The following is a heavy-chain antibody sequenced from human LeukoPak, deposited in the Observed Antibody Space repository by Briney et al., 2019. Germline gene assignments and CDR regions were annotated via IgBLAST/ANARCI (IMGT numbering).Heavy chain of an antibody. CDR3: ARGNDGDYGARYFDL. Sequence: KPSETLSLTCTVSGGSISSYFWSWIRPPPVKGMDSFGYIYYSGSTNYNPSLKSRVTISVDTSKDQFSLKLSSVTAADTAADYGARGNDGDYGARYFDLWGRGTLVTVSS. D-gene: IGHD4-17*01. CDR2: IYYSGST. V-gene: IGHV4-59*01. CDR1: GGSISSYF. J-gene: IGHJ2*01.